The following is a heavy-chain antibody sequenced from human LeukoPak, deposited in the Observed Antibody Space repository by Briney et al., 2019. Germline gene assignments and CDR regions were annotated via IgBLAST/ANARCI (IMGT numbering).Heavy chain of an antibody. D-gene: IGHD6-19*01. Sequence: SETLSLTCTVSGGSISSSSHYWGWIRQPPGKGLEWIGNIYYSGSTYYKSSLKSRVTISVDTSKNQFSLKLSSVTAADTAVYYCVREGWQWLVHAFDIWGQGTMVTGSS. CDR2: IYYSGST. J-gene: IGHJ3*02. V-gene: IGHV4-39*07. CDR3: VREGWQWLVHAFDI. CDR1: GGSISSSSHY.